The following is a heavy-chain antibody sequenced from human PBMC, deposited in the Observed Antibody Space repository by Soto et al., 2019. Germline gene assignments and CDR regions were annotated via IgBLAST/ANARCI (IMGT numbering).Heavy chain of an antibody. CDR3: ATWRFDY. CDR1: GDSVFSNSAA. Sequence: PSQTLSLTCAISGDSVFSNSAAWNWIRHSPSRGLEWLGRTYYRSQWFNDYAVSMSSRITIKADTTKNQFSLQVNSATPEDTAVYYCATWRFDYWGQGTLVTVSS. J-gene: IGHJ4*02. V-gene: IGHV6-1*01. CDR2: TYYRSQWFN.